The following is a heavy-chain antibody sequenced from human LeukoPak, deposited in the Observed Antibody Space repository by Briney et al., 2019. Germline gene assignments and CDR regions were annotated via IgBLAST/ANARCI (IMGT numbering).Heavy chain of an antibody. J-gene: IGHJ4*02. V-gene: IGHV4-30-4*08. CDR3: ARTGGTIDY. CDR1: GGSISSSNYY. D-gene: IGHD2-8*02. Sequence: ASETMSLTCTVSGGSISSSNYYWGWVRQPPGKGLEWIGYIYYSGSTYYNPSLKSRVTISVDTSKNQSSLKLNSVTAADTAVYYCARTGGTIDYWGQGTLVTVSS. CDR2: IYYSGST.